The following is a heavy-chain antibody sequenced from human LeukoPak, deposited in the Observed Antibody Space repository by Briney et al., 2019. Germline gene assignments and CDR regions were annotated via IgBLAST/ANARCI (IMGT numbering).Heavy chain of an antibody. V-gene: IGHV3-23*01. Sequence: GGSLRLSCAASGFNFNNYAMSWVRQAPGKGLEWVSTISVTGGDTEYAHSVRGRFTISRDNSRNTLYLQMSSLRAEDTAVYYCAQDPSNWTSDCWGQGTLVTVSS. J-gene: IGHJ4*02. CDR3: AQDPSNWTSDC. CDR1: GFNFNNYA. D-gene: IGHD1-1*01. CDR2: ISVTGGDT.